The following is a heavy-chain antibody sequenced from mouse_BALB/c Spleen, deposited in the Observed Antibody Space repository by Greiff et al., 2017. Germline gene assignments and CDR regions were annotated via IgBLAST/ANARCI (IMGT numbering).Heavy chain of an antibody. CDR2: ISSGSSTI. CDR3: AREGYGNYEDY. Sequence: VMLVESGGGLVQPGGSRKLSCAASGFTFSSFGMHWVRQAPEKGLEWVAYISSGSSTIYYADTVKGRFTISRDNPKNTLFLQMTSLRSEDTAMYYCAREGYGNYEDYWGQGTTLTVSS. CDR1: GFTFSSFG. J-gene: IGHJ2*01. V-gene: IGHV5-17*02. D-gene: IGHD2-10*02.